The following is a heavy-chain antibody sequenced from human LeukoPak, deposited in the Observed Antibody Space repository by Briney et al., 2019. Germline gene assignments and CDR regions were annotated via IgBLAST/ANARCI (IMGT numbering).Heavy chain of an antibody. CDR1: GFTFSSYA. CDR3: ARGAAVVTPHFDY. D-gene: IGHD4-23*01. V-gene: IGHV3-64*02. CDR2: ISSNEGST. J-gene: IGHJ4*02. Sequence: PGGSLRLSCAASGFTFSSYAMHWVRQAPGKGLEYVSAISSNEGSTYYADSVKGRFTISRDNSKNTLYLQMGSLRAEDMAVYYCARGAAVVTPHFDYWGQGTLVTVSS.